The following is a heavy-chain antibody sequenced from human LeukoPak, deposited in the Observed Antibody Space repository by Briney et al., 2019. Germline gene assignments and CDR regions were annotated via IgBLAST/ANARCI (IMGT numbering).Heavy chain of an antibody. V-gene: IGHV1-24*01. J-gene: IGHJ4*02. CDR3: ARDYYDSSGYGYFDY. Sequence: ASVKVSCKVSGYTLTELSMHWVRQAPGKGLEWMGGFDPEDGETIYAQKFQGRVTITTDESTSTAYMELSSLRSEDTAVYYCARDYYDSSGYGYFDYWGQGTLVTVSS. CDR2: FDPEDGET. CDR1: GYTLTELS. D-gene: IGHD3-22*01.